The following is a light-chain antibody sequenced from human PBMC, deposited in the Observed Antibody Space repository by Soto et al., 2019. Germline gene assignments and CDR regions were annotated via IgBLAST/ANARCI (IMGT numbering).Light chain of an antibody. CDR1: QSVSNN. V-gene: IGKV3-15*01. CDR3: QQYNNWPWT. CDR2: GAS. J-gene: IGKJ1*01. Sequence: EIMLKHSPGTLSLSPCEGATLSSSASQSVSNNYLAWYQQTPGQAPRLLIFGASTRATGVPARFSGSGSGTDYTLTISSLQSEDFAVYYCQQYNNWPWTFGQGTKV.